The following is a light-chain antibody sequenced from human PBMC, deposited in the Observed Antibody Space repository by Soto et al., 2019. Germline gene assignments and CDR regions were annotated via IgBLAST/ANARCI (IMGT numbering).Light chain of an antibody. J-gene: IGLJ1*01. CDR1: STDVGGYNY. CDR3: SSYTTSSTRV. Sequence: QSVLTQPPSASGSAGQSVTISCTGTSTDVGGYNYVSWYQQHPVKAPKLMIYEVSKRPSGVPDRFSGSKSGNTASLTVSGLQAEDEADYYCSSYTTSSTRVFGTGTKVTVL. CDR2: EVS. V-gene: IGLV2-8*01.